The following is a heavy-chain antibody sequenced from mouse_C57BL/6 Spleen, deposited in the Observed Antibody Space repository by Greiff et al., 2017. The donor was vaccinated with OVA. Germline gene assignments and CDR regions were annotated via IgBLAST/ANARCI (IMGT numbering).Heavy chain of an antibody. J-gene: IGHJ4*01. Sequence: EVKLVESGPGLVKPSQSLSLTCSVTGYSITSGYSWHWIRQFPGNKLEWMGYISYDGSNNYNPSLKNRISITRDTSKNQFFLKLNSVTTEDTATYYCAPYAYYAMDYWGQGTSVTVSS. D-gene: IGHD2-12*01. V-gene: IGHV3-6*01. CDR2: ISYDGSN. CDR3: APYAYYAMDY. CDR1: GYSITSGYS.